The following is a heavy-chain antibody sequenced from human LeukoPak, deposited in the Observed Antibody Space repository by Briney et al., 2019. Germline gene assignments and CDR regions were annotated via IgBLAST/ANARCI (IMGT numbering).Heavy chain of an antibody. D-gene: IGHD5-18*01. CDR1: GGSFSGYY. V-gene: IGHV4-34*01. Sequence: SGTLSLTCAVYGGSFSGYYWSWIRQPPGKGLEWIGEINHSGSTNYNPSLKSRVTISVDTSKNQFSLKLSSVTAADTAVYYCARAYSYGLYYFDYWGQGTLVTVSS. J-gene: IGHJ4*02. CDR3: ARAYSYGLYYFDY. CDR2: INHSGST.